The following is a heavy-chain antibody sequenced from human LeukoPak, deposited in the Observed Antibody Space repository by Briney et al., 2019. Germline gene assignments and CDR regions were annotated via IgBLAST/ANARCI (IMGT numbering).Heavy chain of an antibody. J-gene: IGHJ4*02. V-gene: IGHV4-59*08. CDR1: GGSISPYY. D-gene: IGHD1-26*01. Sequence: SETLSLTCAASGGSISPYYWSWIRQPPGKGLEWIGYTYYSGSPNYNPSLKSRVTISVDTSKNQFSLKLSSVTAADTAMYYCARHGGGGESYPRVFDYWGRGNLVTVSS. CDR2: TYYSGSP. CDR3: ARHGGGGESYPRVFDY.